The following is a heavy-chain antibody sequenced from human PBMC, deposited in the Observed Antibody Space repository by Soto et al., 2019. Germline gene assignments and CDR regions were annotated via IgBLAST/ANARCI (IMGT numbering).Heavy chain of an antibody. J-gene: IGHJ5*02. CDR3: ARESWDCSGGSCYSRSASWFDP. V-gene: IGHV4-30-2*01. Sequence: SETLSLTCAVSGGSISSGGYSWSWIRQPPGKGLEWIGYIYHSGSTYYNPSLKSRVTISVDRSKNQFSLKLSSVTAADTAVYYCARESWDCSGGSCYSRSASWFDPSGQGTLVTVSS. D-gene: IGHD2-15*01. CDR1: GGSISSGGYS. CDR2: IYHSGST.